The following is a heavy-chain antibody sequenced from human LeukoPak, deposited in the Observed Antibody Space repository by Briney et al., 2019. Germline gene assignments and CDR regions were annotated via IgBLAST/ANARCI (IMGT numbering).Heavy chain of an antibody. CDR3: AKTGSTMIVVVINAYFDY. CDR1: GFTFSSYA. V-gene: IGHV3-23*01. J-gene: IGHJ4*02. Sequence: GGSLRLSCAASGFTFSSYAMSWVCQAPGKGLEWVSAISGSGGSTYYAASVKGRFTISRDNSKNTLYLQMNGLRAEDTAVYYCAKTGSTMIVVVINAYFDYWGQGTLVTVSS. CDR2: ISGSGGST. D-gene: IGHD3-22*01.